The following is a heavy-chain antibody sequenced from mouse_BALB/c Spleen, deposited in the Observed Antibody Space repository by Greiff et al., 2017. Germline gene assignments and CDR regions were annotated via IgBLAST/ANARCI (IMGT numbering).Heavy chain of an antibody. D-gene: IGHD4-1*01. V-gene: IGHV5-9-4*01. J-gene: IGHJ4*01. CDR1: GFTFSSYA. CDR2: ISSGGSYT. CDR3: ARDGGLTGNYYAMDY. Sequence: EVKLMESGGGLVKPGGSLKLSCAASGFTFSSYAMSWVRQSPEKRLEWVAEISSGGSYTYYPDTVTGRFTISRDNAKNTLYLEMSSLRSEDTAMYYCARDGGLTGNYYAMDYWGQGTSVTVSS.